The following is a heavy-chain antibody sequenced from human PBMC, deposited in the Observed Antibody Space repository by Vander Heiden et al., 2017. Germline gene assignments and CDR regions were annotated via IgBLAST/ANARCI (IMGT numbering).Heavy chain of an antibody. CDR1: GFTFSSYA. J-gene: IGHJ3*02. CDR2: ISYDGSNK. CDR3: ARVSWELSLADAFDI. D-gene: IGHD1-26*01. Sequence: QVQLVESGGGVVQPGRSLRLSCAASGFTFSSYAMHWVRQAPGKGLEWVAVISYDGSNKYSADSVKGRFTISRDNSKNTLYLQMNSLRAEDTAVYYCARVSWELSLADAFDIWGQGTMVTVSS. V-gene: IGHV3-30-3*01.